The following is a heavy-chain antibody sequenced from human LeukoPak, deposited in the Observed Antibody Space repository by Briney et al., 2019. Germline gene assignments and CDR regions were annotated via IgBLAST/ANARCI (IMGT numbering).Heavy chain of an antibody. D-gene: IGHD6-13*01. V-gene: IGHV1-69*13. CDR3: ARAAYSSSWYFWFDP. CDR2: IIPTFGTA. Sequence: SVKVSCKASRGTFSSYAISWVRQAPGQGLEWMGGIIPTFGTANYAQKFQGRVTITADESTSTAYMELSSLRSEDTAVYYCARAAYSSSWYFWFDPWGQGTLVTVSS. CDR1: RGTFSSYA. J-gene: IGHJ5*02.